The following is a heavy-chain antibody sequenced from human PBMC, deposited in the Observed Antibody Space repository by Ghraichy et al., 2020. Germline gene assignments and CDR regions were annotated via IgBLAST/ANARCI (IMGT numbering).Heavy chain of an antibody. J-gene: IGHJ6*02. Sequence: ASVKVSCKASGYTFPAYFIHWVRQAPGQGLQWMGWINPNSGDTNYAQNFQGRVTMTGDSSISTAYMELSRLRSDDTAIYFCARDAGGIAAENYYYGMDVWGQGTTVAVSS. CDR2: INPNSGDT. CDR1: GYTFPAYF. V-gene: IGHV1-2*02. CDR3: ARDAGGIAAENYYYGMDV. D-gene: IGHD6-13*01.